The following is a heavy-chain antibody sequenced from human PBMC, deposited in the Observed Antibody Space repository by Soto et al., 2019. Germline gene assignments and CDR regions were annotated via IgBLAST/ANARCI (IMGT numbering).Heavy chain of an antibody. CDR3: AKDSTTYYDYVWGSYRPTYYFDY. Sequence: GGSLRLSCAASGFTFSSYAMSWVRQAPGKGLEWVSAISGSGGSTYYADSVKGRFTISRDNSKNTLYLQMNSLRAEDTAVYYCAKDSTTYYDYVWGSYRPTYYFDYWGQGILVTVSS. CDR1: GFTFSSYA. V-gene: IGHV3-23*01. J-gene: IGHJ4*02. CDR2: ISGSGGST. D-gene: IGHD3-16*02.